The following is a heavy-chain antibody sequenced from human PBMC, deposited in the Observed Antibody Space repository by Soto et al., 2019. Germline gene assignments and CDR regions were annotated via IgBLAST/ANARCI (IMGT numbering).Heavy chain of an antibody. D-gene: IGHD3-10*01. Sequence: GGSLRLSCAASGFTFSSYSMNWVRQAPGKGLEWVSYISSSSSTIYYADSVKGRFTISRDNAKNSLYLQMNSLRDEDTAVYYCAREGITMVRNHYGMDVWGQGTTVTVSS. CDR2: ISSSSSTI. J-gene: IGHJ6*02. CDR1: GFTFSSYS. V-gene: IGHV3-48*02. CDR3: AREGITMVRNHYGMDV.